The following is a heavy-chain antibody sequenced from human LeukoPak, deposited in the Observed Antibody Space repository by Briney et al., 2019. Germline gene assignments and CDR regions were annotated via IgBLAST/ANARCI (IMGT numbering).Heavy chain of an antibody. D-gene: IGHD3-22*01. CDR1: GYSISSSNW. J-gene: IGHJ5*02. CDR2: FYTGGST. Sequence: SETLSLTCAVSGYSISSSNWWGWIRQPPGEGLEWIGRFYTGGSTNYSPSLKSRVTISVDTSKNQFSLKLSSVTAADTAVYYCAGTLANYYDTWGQGTLVTVSS. CDR3: AGTLANYYDT. V-gene: IGHV4-38-2*01.